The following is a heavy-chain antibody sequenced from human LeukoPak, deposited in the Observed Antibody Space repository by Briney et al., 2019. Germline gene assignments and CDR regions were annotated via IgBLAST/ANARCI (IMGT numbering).Heavy chain of an antibody. CDR1: GFTFSNYA. Sequence: GGSLRLSCAASGFTFSNYAMHWVRQAPGKGLEWVAVISYDGSNKYYADSVKDRFTISRDNSKNTLYLQMNSLRTEDTAVYYCARATPSPDVDTPMVYDYWGQGTLVTVSS. V-gene: IGHV3-30*04. CDR2: ISYDGSNK. D-gene: IGHD5-18*01. CDR3: ARATPSPDVDTPMVYDY. J-gene: IGHJ4*02.